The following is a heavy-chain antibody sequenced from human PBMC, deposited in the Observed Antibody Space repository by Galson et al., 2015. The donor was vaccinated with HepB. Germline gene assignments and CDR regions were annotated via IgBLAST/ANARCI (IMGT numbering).Heavy chain of an antibody. Sequence: SLRLSCAASGFTFSSYDMNWVRQAPGKGLEWVSSISTSSRYIKYADSVKGRLTISRDNAKNSLYLQMNSLRAEDTAVYYCARDLGSGDGYSFDYWGQGTLVTVSS. J-gene: IGHJ4*02. CDR3: ARDLGSGDGYSFDY. CDR2: ISTSSRYI. V-gene: IGHV3-21*01. CDR1: GFTFSSYD. D-gene: IGHD3-10*01.